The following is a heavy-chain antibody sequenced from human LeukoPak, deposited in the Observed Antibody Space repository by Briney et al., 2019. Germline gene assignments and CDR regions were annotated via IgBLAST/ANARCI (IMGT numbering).Heavy chain of an antibody. Sequence: PGGSLRLSCAASGFTFSSYWMSWVRQAPGKGVEWVANIKQDGSEKYYVDSVKGRFTISRDNAKNSLYLQMNSLRAEDTAVYYCARDYAVVVPAAINSYYYYYMDVWGKGTTVAVSS. CDR1: GFTFSSYW. CDR3: ARDYAVVVPAAINSYYYYYMDV. J-gene: IGHJ6*03. V-gene: IGHV3-7*01. CDR2: IKQDGSEK. D-gene: IGHD2-2*01.